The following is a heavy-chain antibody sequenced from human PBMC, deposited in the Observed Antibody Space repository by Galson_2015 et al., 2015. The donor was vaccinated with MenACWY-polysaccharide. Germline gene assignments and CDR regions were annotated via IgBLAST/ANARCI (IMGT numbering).Heavy chain of an antibody. Sequence: SLRLSCAASGLTFSNWWMTWVRQAPGKGLEWVATIKQSGSEKYYVDSVEGRFTVSRDNAKNSLYLQMNSLRAEDTAVYYCARARSWSGYFAFDFWGQGTMVTVSS. D-gene: IGHD3-3*01. CDR2: IKQSGSEK. J-gene: IGHJ3*01. CDR1: GLTFSNWW. V-gene: IGHV3-7*01. CDR3: ARARSWSGYFAFDF.